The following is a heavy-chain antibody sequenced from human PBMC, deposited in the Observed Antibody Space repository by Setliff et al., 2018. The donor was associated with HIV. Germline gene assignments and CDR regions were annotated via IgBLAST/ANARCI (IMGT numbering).Heavy chain of an antibody. D-gene: IGHD3-22*01. V-gene: IGHV4-38-2*01. Sequence: SETLSLTCAVSGYSISSGYYWGWIRQPPGKGLEWIGSIYHSGSTYYNPSLKSRVTIPVDTSKNQFSLKLSSVTAADTAVYYCASLQFTYYYDSSGFGSDPFDIWGQGTMVTVSS. CDR1: GYSISSGYY. CDR2: IYHSGST. CDR3: ASLQFTYYYDSSGFGSDPFDI. J-gene: IGHJ3*02.